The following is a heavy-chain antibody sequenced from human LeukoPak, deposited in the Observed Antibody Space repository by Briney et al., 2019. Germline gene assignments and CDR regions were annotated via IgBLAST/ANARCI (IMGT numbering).Heavy chain of an antibody. CDR1: GFTFSSYW. D-gene: IGHD2-21*02. CDR2: IKQDGSEK. J-gene: IGHJ4*02. CDR3: ASSYCVGDCYSIQ. Sequence: GGSLRLSCAASGFTFSSYWMSWVRQAPGKGLEWVANIKQDGSEKYYADSVKGRFTISRDNAKNSLYLQMNSLRAEDTAVYYCASSYCVGDCYSIQWGQGTLVTVSS. V-gene: IGHV3-7*01.